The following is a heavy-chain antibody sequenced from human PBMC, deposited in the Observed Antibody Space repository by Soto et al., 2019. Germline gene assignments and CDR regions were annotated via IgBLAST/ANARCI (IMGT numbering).Heavy chain of an antibody. V-gene: IGHV4-39*01. CDR2: IYYSGST. Sequence: SETLSLTCTVSGGSISRSSYYWGWIRQPPGKGLEWIGSIYYSGSTYYNPSLKSRVTISVDTSKNQFSLKLSSVTAADTAVYYCARPAVVAATLLAESDALDIWGQGTMVTVSS. D-gene: IGHD2-15*01. CDR1: GGSISRSSYY. J-gene: IGHJ3*02. CDR3: ARPAVVAATLLAESDALDI.